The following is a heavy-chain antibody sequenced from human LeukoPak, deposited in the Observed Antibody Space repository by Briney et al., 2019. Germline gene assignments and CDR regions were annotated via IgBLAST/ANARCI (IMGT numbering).Heavy chain of an antibody. CDR1: RYTLTGYY. V-gene: IGHV1-2*02. CDR3: ARDISGSYLAFDY. D-gene: IGHD1-26*01. Sequence: ASVKVSCKASRYTLTGYYMHWVRQAPGPGLEWMGWINPNSGGTNYAQKFQGGVTMTRDTSISTAYMELSRLTSDDTAVYYCARDISGSYLAFDYWGQGTLVTVSS. CDR2: INPNSGGT. J-gene: IGHJ4*02.